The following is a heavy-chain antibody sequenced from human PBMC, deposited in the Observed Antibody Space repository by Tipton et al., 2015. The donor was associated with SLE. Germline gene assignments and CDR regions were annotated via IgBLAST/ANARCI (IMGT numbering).Heavy chain of an antibody. Sequence: LSLTCTVSTYSISTGYYWGWVRQPPGKGLEWVSVFYIGGSAYYADSVKGRFTISRDNSKNTLYLQMNSLRADDTAVYYCAKGGLDYGDYSGVYFQHWGQGTLVTVSS. J-gene: IGHJ1*01. CDR3: AKGGLDYGDYSGVYFQH. D-gene: IGHD4-17*01. CDR2: FYIGGSA. CDR1: TYSISTGYY. V-gene: IGHV3-23*03.